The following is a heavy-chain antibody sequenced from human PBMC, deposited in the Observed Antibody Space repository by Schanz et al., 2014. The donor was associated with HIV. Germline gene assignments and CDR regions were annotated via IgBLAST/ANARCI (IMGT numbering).Heavy chain of an antibody. D-gene: IGHD1-26*01. CDR3: ARTSRIVIPDRDPRLSYLYGMDV. V-gene: IGHV3-33*01. J-gene: IGHJ6*02. CDR1: GFTFSSYG. CDR2: IWHDGSSK. Sequence: QVQLVESGGGVVQPGRSLRLSCAASGFTFSSYGMHWVRQAPGKGLEWVAVIWHDGSSKYYADSVKGRFTISRDNAKNSLYLQMNSLRAEDTAVYYCARTSRIVIPDRDPRLSYLYGMDVWGQGTTVTVSS.